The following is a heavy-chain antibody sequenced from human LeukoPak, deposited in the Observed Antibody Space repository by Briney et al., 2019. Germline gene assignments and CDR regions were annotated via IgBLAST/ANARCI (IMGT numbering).Heavy chain of an antibody. Sequence: PSETLSLTCTVSGGSISSYYWSWIRQPPGKGLEWIGYIYYSGSTNYNPSLKSRVTISVDTSKNQFSLKLSSVTAADTAVDYCARAMERPCESEEDWYFDYWGQGTLVTVSS. CDR3: ARAMERPCESEEDWYFDY. V-gene: IGHV4-59*01. D-gene: IGHD2-15*01. CDR2: IYYSGST. CDR1: GGSISSYY. J-gene: IGHJ4*02.